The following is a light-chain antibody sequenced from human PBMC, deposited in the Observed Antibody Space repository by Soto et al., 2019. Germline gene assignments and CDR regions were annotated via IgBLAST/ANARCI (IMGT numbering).Light chain of an antibody. Sequence: VVMTQSPLSLPVTLGQPASISCRSSQSLVHSDGKTYLNWFQQRPGQSPRRLIYKVSNRDSGVPDRFSGSGSGTDFTLKISRVEAEDVGVYYCMQGTHWPPYTFGQGTRPEIK. CDR1: QSLVHSDGKTY. J-gene: IGKJ5*01. V-gene: IGKV2-30*02. CDR2: KVS. CDR3: MQGTHWPPYT.